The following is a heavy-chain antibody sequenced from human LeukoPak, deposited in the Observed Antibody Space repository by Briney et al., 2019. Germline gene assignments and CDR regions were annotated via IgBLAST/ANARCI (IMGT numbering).Heavy chain of an antibody. Sequence: PSETLSLTCTVSGGSISSGGYYWSWIRQHPGKGLEWIGYFYYSGSTYYNPSLKSRVTISIDTSKNQFSLKPTSVTAADTAVYYCTRDVKGSDAFDIWGQGTMVTVSS. J-gene: IGHJ3*02. CDR3: TRDVKGSDAFDI. V-gene: IGHV4-31*03. CDR1: GGSISSGGYY. CDR2: FYYSGST.